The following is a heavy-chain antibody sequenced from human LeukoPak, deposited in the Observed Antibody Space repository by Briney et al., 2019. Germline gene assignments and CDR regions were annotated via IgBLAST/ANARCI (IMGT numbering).Heavy chain of an antibody. J-gene: IGHJ4*02. CDR1: GFTFSSYW. CDR2: VKGDGSGT. D-gene: IGHD6-19*01. CDR3: VRGNSGSRTTPFDY. V-gene: IGHV3-74*01. Sequence: GGSLRLSCAASGFTFSSYWMHWVRHGPGKGLVWVSRVKGDGSGTSHADSVKGRFTISRDNAKNTLFLQMTSLRAEDTAVYYCVRGNSGSRTTPFDYWGQGTLVIVSS.